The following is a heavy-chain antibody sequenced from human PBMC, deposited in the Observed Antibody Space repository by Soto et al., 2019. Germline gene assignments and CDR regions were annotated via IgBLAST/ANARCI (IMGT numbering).Heavy chain of an antibody. Sequence: QVQLQEPGPGLVKPSQPLSLTCTVSGGSISSGGYYWSWIRQHPGKALEWIGYIYYSGSTYYNPPLKIRVTISVDTSKNQFSLKLISVTAADTAVYYGARGYSLSRDYYYGMDVCVQGTTVTVSS. J-gene: IGHJ6*02. CDR3: ARGYSLSRDYYYGMDV. CDR1: GGSISSGGYY. V-gene: IGHV4-31*03. D-gene: IGHD3-22*01. CDR2: IYYSGST.